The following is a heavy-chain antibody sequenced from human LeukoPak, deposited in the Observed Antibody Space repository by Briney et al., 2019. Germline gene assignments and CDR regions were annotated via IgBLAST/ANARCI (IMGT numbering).Heavy chain of an antibody. CDR2: INPDGSTT. Sequence: PGGSLRLSCAASGFTFSRYWIHWVRQAPGKGLEWVSRINPDGSTTTYADSVKGRFTISRDNAKNTVYLQMNSLRAEVTAVYYCARVLSGSWDWFDPWGQGTLVTVSS. D-gene: IGHD3-22*01. J-gene: IGHJ5*02. CDR1: GFTFSRYW. CDR3: ARVLSGSWDWFDP. V-gene: IGHV3-74*01.